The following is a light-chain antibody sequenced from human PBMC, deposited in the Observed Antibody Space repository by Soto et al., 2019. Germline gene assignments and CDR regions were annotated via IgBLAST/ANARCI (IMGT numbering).Light chain of an antibody. CDR2: DAS. V-gene: IGKV1-33*01. CDR1: QDISNR. Sequence: DIQMTQSPSSLSASVGDRITITCQASQDISNRLNWYHQKPGKAPNLLIYDASTLESGVPSRFSGRGSGTDFTLTISSLEPEDFAVYYCQQRSNWVTFGQGTRLEIK. J-gene: IGKJ5*01. CDR3: QQRSNWVT.